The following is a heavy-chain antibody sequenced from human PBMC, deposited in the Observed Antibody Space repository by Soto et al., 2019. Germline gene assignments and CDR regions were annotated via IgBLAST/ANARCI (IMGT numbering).Heavy chain of an antibody. CDR1: GFTFSSYG. CDR2: ISYDGSNK. Sequence: QVQLVESGGGVVQPGRSLRLSCAASGFTFSSYGMHWVRQAPGKGLEWVAVISYDGSNKYYADSVKGRFTISRDNSKNTLYLQMNSLRAEDTAVYYCAKDLWIAVAGTLIDYWGQGTRVTVSS. CDR3: AKDLWIAVAGTLIDY. J-gene: IGHJ4*02. D-gene: IGHD6-19*01. V-gene: IGHV3-30*18.